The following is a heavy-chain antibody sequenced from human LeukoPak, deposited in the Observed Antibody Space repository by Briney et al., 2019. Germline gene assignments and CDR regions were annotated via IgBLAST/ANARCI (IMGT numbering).Heavy chain of an antibody. CDR1: GFTFRTAS. V-gene: IGHV3-15*01. D-gene: IGHD3-10*01. CDR3: TTITYGSGSYPFDY. CDR2: IKSKTDGGTT. J-gene: IGHJ4*02. Sequence: GGSLRLSCAASGFTFRTASMSWVRQAPGKGLEWVGRIKSKTDGGTTDYAAPVKDRFTISRDDSKNTLYLQMNSLKTEDTAVYYCTTITYGSGSYPFDYWGQGTLVTVSS.